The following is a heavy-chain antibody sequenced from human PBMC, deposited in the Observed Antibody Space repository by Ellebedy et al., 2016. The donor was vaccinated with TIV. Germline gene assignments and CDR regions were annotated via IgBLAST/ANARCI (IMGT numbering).Heavy chain of an antibody. Sequence: GESLKISCAASGFTFSSYWMHWVRQAPGKGPVWVSRIDRDGGGIHHADSVRGRFTISRDNAKNTLYLEMSSLRADDTGVYYCVRGGPARGSIHPDYWGQGTLVTVSS. CDR1: GFTFSSYW. CDR3: VRGGPARGSIHPDY. CDR2: IDRDGGGI. J-gene: IGHJ4*02. V-gene: IGHV3-74*01. D-gene: IGHD2-2*01.